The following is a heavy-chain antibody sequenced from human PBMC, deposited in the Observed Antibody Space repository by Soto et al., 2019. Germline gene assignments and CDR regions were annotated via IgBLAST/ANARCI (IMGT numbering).Heavy chain of an antibody. CDR1: GFTFSSYG. D-gene: IGHD4-17*01. CDR3: ARNDYGDYYYYYYGMDV. Sequence: GGSLRLSCAASGFTFSSYGMHWVRQAPGKGLEWVAVIWYDGSNKYYADSVKGRFTISRDNSKNTLYLQMNSLRAEDTAVYYCARNDYGDYYYYYYGMDVWGQGTTVTVSS. J-gene: IGHJ6*02. V-gene: IGHV3-33*01. CDR2: IWYDGSNK.